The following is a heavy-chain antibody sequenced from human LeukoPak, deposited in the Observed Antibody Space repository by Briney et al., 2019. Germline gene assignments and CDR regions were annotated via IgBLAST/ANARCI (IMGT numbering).Heavy chain of an antibody. Sequence: GESLKISCKGSGYNFTSSWIGWVRQMPGKGLEWMGIIYPSDSDTRYSPSFQGQVTISADKSVSTAYLQWSSLKASDTAMYYCARGVLYGDYHNLPFDYWGQGTLVTVSS. CDR1: GYNFTSSW. J-gene: IGHJ4*02. CDR3: ARGVLYGDYHNLPFDY. D-gene: IGHD4-17*01. CDR2: IYPSDSDT. V-gene: IGHV5-51*01.